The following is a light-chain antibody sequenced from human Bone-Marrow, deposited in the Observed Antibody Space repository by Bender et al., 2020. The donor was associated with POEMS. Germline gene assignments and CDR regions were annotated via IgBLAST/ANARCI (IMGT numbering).Light chain of an antibody. CDR1: NSNVGAPYD. CDR2: ADS. Sequence: QSVLVQPPSASGAPGQRVTISCAGSNSNVGAPYDVHWYQHLPGTAPKLLIYADSSRPSGVPDRFSGSKSGTSASLAITGLQAEDEADYYCMSYRSSSTLYVFGTGTTVTVL. CDR3: MSYRSSSTLYV. J-gene: IGLJ1*01. V-gene: IGLV1-40*01.